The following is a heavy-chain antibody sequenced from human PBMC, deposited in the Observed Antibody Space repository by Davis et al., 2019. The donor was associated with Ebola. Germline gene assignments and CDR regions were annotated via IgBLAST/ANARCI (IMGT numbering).Heavy chain of an antibody. CDR1: GGSISNSNW. V-gene: IGHV4-4*02. CDR3: ARPLATGGRAYDAFDI. Sequence: MPGGSLRLSCAVSGGSISNSNWWSWVRQPPGKGLEWIGEIYPSGSTNYNPSLKSRVAISVDKSKNQFSLKLSSVTAADTAVYYCARPLATGGRAYDAFDIWGQGTMVTVSS. D-gene: IGHD6-13*01. J-gene: IGHJ3*02. CDR2: IYPSGST.